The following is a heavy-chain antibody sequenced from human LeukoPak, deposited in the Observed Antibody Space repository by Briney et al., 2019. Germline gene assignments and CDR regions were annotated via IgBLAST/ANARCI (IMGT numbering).Heavy chain of an antibody. CDR1: GGTFSSYA. V-gene: IGHV1-69*04. J-gene: IGHJ3*02. D-gene: IGHD3-3*01. CDR2: IIPILGIA. CDR3: ARGRYYYDFWSGYSSFFDI. Sequence: SVKVSCKASGGTFSSYAISWVRQAPGQGLEWMGRIIPILGIANYAQKFQGRVTITADKSTSTAYMELSSLRSEDTAVYYCARGRYYYDFWSGYSSFFDIWGQGTMVTVSS.